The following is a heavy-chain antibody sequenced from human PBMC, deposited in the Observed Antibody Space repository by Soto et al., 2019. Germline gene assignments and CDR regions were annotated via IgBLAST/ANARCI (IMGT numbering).Heavy chain of an antibody. J-gene: IGHJ4*02. V-gene: IGHV1-18*04. Sequence: GASVKVSCKASGYTFTSYGISWVRQAPGQGLEWMGWISAYNGNTNYAQKLQGRVTMTTDTSTSTAYMELRSLRSDDTAVYYCARNRFYDYVWGSYRPWGGAFDYWGQGTLVTVSS. D-gene: IGHD3-16*02. CDR3: ARNRFYDYVWGSYRPWGGAFDY. CDR2: ISAYNGNT. CDR1: GYTFTSYG.